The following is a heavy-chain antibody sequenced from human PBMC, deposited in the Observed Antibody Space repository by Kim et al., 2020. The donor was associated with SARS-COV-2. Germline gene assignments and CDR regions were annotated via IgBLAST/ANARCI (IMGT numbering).Heavy chain of an antibody. D-gene: IGHD2-15*01. V-gene: IGHV4-61*08. CDR2: IYYSGST. CDR3: TRETATRPIYAFDI. CDR1: SGSVSSVDYF. Sequence: SETLSLTCTVSSGSVSSVDYFWSWIRQPPGKGLEWIGYIYYSGSTNYNPSLKSRVTISVDTSKNQFSLKLSSVTAADTAVYYCTRETATRPIYAFDIWGQGTMVTVSS. J-gene: IGHJ3*02.